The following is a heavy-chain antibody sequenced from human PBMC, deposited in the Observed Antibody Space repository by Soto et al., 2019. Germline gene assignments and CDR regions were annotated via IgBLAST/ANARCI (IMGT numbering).Heavy chain of an antibody. CDR1: GFTFSSYG. V-gene: IGHV3-30*18. Sequence: QVQLVESGGGVVQPGRSLRLSCAASGFTFSSYGMHWVRQAPGKGLEWVAVISYDGSNTYYADSVKGRFTISRDNSKNTLYLQMNSLRAEDTAVYYCAKDGDYGDWGQGTLVTGSS. J-gene: IGHJ4*02. CDR2: ISYDGSNT. D-gene: IGHD4-17*01. CDR3: AKDGDYGD.